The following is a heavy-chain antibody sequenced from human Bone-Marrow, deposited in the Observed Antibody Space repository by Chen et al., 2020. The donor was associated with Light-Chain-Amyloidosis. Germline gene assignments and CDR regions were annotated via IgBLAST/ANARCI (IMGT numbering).Heavy chain of an antibody. V-gene: IGHV3-7*01. Sequence: EVQLVESGGGLVQPGGSLRLSCAASGFSFRSYWMTWVRQVSGKGLEWVAKMKEDGSEKYYVDSVKGRFTISRDNAKNSLYLQMNNLRVEDMAVYYCAGDRGWFDPWGQGTLVTVSS. CDR1: GFSFRSYW. CDR2: MKEDGSEK. CDR3: AGDRGWFDP. J-gene: IGHJ5*02.